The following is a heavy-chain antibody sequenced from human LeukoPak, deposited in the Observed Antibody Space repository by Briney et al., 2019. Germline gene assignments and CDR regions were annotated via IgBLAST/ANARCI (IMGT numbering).Heavy chain of an antibody. V-gene: IGHV5-51*01. Sequence: GESLKISCKGSGYIFPTYWISWVRQMPGKGLEWKGIIYPGDSETRYSPSFQGQVTISADKSISTAYLQWSRLKASDTAMYYCARKSRADYWGQGTLVTVSS. J-gene: IGHJ4*02. CDR1: GYIFPTYW. CDR3: ARKSRADY. CDR2: IYPGDSET.